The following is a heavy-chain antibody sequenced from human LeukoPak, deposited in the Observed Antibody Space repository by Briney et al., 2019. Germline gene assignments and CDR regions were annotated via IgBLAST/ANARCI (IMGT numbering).Heavy chain of an antibody. CDR2: INPNSGGT. J-gene: IGHJ4*02. CDR3: ARDARKLGGYHSFDY. V-gene: IGHV1-2*02. Sequence: ASVKVSCKASGYTFTGYYMHWVRQAPGQGLEWMGWINPNSGGTNYAQKFQGRVTMTGDTSISTAYMELSRLRSDDTAVYYCARDARKLGGYHSFDYWGQGTLVTVSS. CDR1: GYTFTGYY. D-gene: IGHD3-22*01.